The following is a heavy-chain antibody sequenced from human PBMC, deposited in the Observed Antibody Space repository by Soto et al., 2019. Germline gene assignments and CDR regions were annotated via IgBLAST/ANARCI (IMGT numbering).Heavy chain of an antibody. CDR3: ARKPCGGDCYHEYYCYGMDV. CDR2: IIPILGIA. CDR1: GGTFSSYT. J-gene: IGHJ6*02. D-gene: IGHD2-21*02. V-gene: IGHV1-69*02. Sequence: QVQLVQSGAEVKKPGSSVKVSCKASGGTFSSYTISWVRQAPGQGLEWMGRIIPILGIANYAQKFQGRVTITADKSTSTAYEALSSLRSEDTAVYYCARKPCGGDCYHEYYCYGMDVWGQGNTVTVSS.